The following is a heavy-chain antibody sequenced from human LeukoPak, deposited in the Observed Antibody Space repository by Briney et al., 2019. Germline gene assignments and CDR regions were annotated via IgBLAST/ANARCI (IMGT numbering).Heavy chain of an antibody. V-gene: IGHV3-23*01. J-gene: IGHJ6*02. Sequence: PGGSLRLPCAASGFTFSSYAMSWVRQAPGKGLEWVSGISGSGGSTYYADSVKGRFTISRDVSKNTLHLQMNSLRAEDTAVYYCAKDLTVTITYGFDVWGQGTTVTVSS. CDR1: GFTFSSYA. CDR3: AKDLTVTITYGFDV. D-gene: IGHD4-17*01. CDR2: ISGSGGST.